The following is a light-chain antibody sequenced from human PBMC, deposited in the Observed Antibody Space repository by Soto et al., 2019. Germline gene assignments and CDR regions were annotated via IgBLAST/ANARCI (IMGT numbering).Light chain of an antibody. J-gene: IGLJ1*01. V-gene: IGLV2-14*01. CDR2: EVS. CDR3: SSYTSSTLYV. CDR1: SSDVGGYNY. Sequence: QSALTQPASVSGSPGQSITISCTGTSSDVGGYNYVSWYQQHPGKAPKLMIYEVSNRPSGVSNRFPGSKSGNTASLTISGLQAEDEADYYCSSYTSSTLYVFGTGTKLTVL.